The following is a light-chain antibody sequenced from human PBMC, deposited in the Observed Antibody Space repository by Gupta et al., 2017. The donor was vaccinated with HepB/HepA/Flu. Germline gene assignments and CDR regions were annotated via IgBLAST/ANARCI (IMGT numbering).Light chain of an antibody. J-gene: IGKJ3*01. V-gene: IGKV1-39*01. CDR3: QQSYSIPFT. CDR1: QTISNF. CDR2: AAS. Sequence: DIQMTQPPSSLSASVGDRVTITCRSSQTISNFLNWYQQKPGKAPKILIYAASSFQSGVPSRFSGSGSGTDFTLTISSLQPEDFATYYCQQSYSIPFTFGPGTKVQIK.